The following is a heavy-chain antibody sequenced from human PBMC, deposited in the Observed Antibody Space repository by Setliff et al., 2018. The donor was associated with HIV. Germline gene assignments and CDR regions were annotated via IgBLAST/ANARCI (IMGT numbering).Heavy chain of an antibody. D-gene: IGHD2-2*01. CDR2: IYYSGST. J-gene: IGHJ4*02. Sequence: SETLSLTCGVYGGSFSGYYWSWVRQAPGKGLEWIGSIYYSGSTYYNPSLKSRVTISVDTSKSQFSLNLSSVTAADTAVYYCARQSRVPKTYFDYWGQGTLVTVSS. V-gene: IGHV4-34*01. CDR1: GGSFSGYY. CDR3: ARQSRVPKTYFDY.